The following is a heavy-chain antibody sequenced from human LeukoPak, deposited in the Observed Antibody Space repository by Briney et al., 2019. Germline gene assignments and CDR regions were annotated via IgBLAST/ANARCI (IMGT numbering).Heavy chain of an antibody. D-gene: IGHD2-2*01. J-gene: IGHJ4*02. CDR2: ISGSGGST. CDR1: GFTFSSYA. V-gene: IGHV3-23*01. Sequence: GGSLRLSCAASGFTFSSYAMSWVRQAPGKGLEWVSAISGSGGSTYYADSVKGRFTISRDNSKNTLYLQMNSLRAEDTAVYYCAKVRRYCSSTSCYDFSSWPGDYWGQGTLVTVSS. CDR3: AKVRRYCSSTSCYDFSSWPGDY.